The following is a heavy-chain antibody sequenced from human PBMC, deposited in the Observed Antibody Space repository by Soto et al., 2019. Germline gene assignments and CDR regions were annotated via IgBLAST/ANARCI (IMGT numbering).Heavy chain of an antibody. D-gene: IGHD5-12*01. Sequence: EVQLVESGGGLIQPGGSLRLSCAASGFTVSSNYMSWVRQAPGKGLEWVSVIYSGGSTYYADSVKGRFTISRDYSKSTLFLQMNSLRAEDTAVYYCARGTDRGYDFPHFDYWGQGTLVTVSS. V-gene: IGHV3-53*01. J-gene: IGHJ4*02. CDR2: IYSGGST. CDR3: ARGTDRGYDFPHFDY. CDR1: GFTVSSNY.